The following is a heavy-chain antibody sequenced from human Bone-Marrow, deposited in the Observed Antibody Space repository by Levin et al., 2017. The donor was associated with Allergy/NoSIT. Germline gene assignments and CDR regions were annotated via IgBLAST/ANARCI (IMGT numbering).Heavy chain of an antibody. V-gene: IGHV3-21*06. Sequence: RGESLKISCRGSGFDFNTHDMNWVRQAPGQGLEWVSSISGNSHYVYYADSVKGRFSISRDNAKNSMFLHMNSLRVEDTAVYYCARSQGRSGWSYYYGMDVWGRGTTLTVSS. J-gene: IGHJ6*02. CDR1: GFDFNTHD. CDR3: ARSQGRSGWSYYYGMDV. CDR2: ISGNSHYV. D-gene: IGHD6-19*01.